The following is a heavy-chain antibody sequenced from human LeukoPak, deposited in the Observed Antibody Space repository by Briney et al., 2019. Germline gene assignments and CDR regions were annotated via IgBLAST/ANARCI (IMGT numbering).Heavy chain of an antibody. V-gene: IGHV3-30*18. CDR1: GFTFSSYG. D-gene: IGHD3-3*01. J-gene: IGHJ5*02. CDR3: AKGLLHDPSWFDP. Sequence: GGSLRLSCAASGFTFSSYGMHRVRQAPGKGLEWVAVISYDGSNKYYADSVKGRFTISRDNYKNTLYLQMNSLRAEDTAVYYCAKGLLHDPSWFDPWGQGTLVTVSS. CDR2: ISYDGSNK.